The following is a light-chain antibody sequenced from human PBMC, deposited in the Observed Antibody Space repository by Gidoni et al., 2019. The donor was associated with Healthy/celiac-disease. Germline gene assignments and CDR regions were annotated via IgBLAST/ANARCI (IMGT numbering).Light chain of an antibody. CDR3: QQYDNLPPVYT. J-gene: IGKJ2*01. CDR2: DAS. Sequence: DIQMTQSPSSLSASVGDRVTITCQASQVISNYLNWYQQKPGKAPKLLIYDASNLETGVPSRFSGSGSGTDFTFTISSLQPEDIATYYCQQYDNLPPVYTFGQGTKLEIK. CDR1: QVISNY. V-gene: IGKV1-33*01.